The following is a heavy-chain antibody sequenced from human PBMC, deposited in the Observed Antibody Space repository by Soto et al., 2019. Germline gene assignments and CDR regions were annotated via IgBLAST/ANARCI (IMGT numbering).Heavy chain of an antibody. CDR3: ASEFNYCCGYCYSDYYYYGMDV. D-gene: IGHD2-21*02. Sequence: SETLSLTCTVSGGSVSSGSYYWSWIRQPPGKGLEWIGYIYYSGSTNYNPSLKSRVTISVDTSKNQFSLKLSSVTAADTAVYYCASEFNYCCGYCYSDYYYYGMDVWGQGTTVTVSS. CDR2: IYYSGST. CDR1: GGSVSSGSYY. J-gene: IGHJ6*02. V-gene: IGHV4-61*01.